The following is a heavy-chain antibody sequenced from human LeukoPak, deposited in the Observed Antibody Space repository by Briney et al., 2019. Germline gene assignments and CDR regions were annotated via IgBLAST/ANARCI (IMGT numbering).Heavy chain of an antibody. J-gene: IGHJ6*03. Sequence: AETLSLTCTVSGSAVSSYFWSWMRQPPGKGLERIGYIYNSGITNYNPSLKSRVTMSVDTSKNQFSLMLRSVTAADTAVYYCARDHLPAGAPGYYTDVWGKGTTVTVSS. CDR2: IYNSGIT. D-gene: IGHD4/OR15-4a*01. V-gene: IGHV4-59*02. CDR1: GSAVSSYF. CDR3: ARDHLPAGAPGYYTDV.